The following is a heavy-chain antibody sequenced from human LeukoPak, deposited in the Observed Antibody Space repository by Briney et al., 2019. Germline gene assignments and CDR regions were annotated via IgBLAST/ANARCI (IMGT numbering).Heavy chain of an antibody. J-gene: IGHJ6*03. CDR1: GGSVSSHF. Sequence: NSSETLSLTCTVSGGSVSSHFWSWIRQPPGKGLEWIGYIYNSGITNYNPPLKSRVTMSVDTSKNQFSLMLRSVTAADTAVYYCARDHLPAGAPGYYMDVWGKGTTVTVSS. CDR3: ARDHLPAGAPGYYMDV. CDR2: IYNSGIT. V-gene: IGHV4-59*02. D-gene: IGHD4/OR15-4a*01.